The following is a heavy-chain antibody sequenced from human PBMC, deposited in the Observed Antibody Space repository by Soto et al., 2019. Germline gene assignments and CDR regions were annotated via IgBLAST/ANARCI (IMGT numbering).Heavy chain of an antibody. CDR3: ARGGSGWYGKGYYYSGMDV. CDR1: GGSISSGGYS. CDR2: IYHSGST. Sequence: SETLSLTCAVSGGSISSGGYSWSWIRQPPGKGLEWIGYIYHSGSTYYNPSLKSRVTISVDRSKNQFSLKLSSVTAADTAVYYCARGGSGWYGKGYYYSGMDVWGQGTTVTVSS. V-gene: IGHV4-30-2*01. D-gene: IGHD6-19*01. J-gene: IGHJ6*02.